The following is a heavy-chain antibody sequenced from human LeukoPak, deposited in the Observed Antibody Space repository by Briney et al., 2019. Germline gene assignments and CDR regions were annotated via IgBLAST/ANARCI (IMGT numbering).Heavy chain of an antibody. D-gene: IGHD3-10*01. CDR1: GGTFSSYA. V-gene: IGHV1-69*06. J-gene: IGHJ5*02. Sequence: ASVKVSCKASGGTFSSYAISRVRQAPGQGLEWMGGIIPIFGTANYAQMFQGRVTITADKSTSTAYMELSSLRSEDTAVYYCAGGGITMVRGAPYNWFDPWGQGTLVTVSS. CDR3: AGGGITMVRGAPYNWFDP. CDR2: IIPIFGTA.